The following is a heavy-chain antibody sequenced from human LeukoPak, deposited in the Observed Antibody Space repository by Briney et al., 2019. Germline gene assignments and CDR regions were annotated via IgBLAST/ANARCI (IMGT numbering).Heavy chain of an antibody. V-gene: IGHV4-59*02. J-gene: IGHJ4*02. Sequence: SETLSLTCLVSGASVSSSHWNWIRQFPGKGLEWIGCLSYTGKTDYNPSLTSRVTISLDTSNNQVSLKLRSVTAADTAVYYRSEGYFEPFDHWGQGTLVTASS. CDR2: LSYTGKT. CDR1: GASVSSSH. CDR3: SEGYFEPFDH. D-gene: IGHD2/OR15-2a*01.